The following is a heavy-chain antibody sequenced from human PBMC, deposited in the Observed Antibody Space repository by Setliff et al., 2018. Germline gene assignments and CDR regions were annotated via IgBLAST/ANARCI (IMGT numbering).Heavy chain of an antibody. V-gene: IGHV4-4*07. Sequence: SETLSLTCSVYGESFSNNYWSWIRQTPGKGLEWIGRLYPNGNTNYNPSLKRRVNMSADSSKNNLSLNLSSVTAADTAVYYCARDNRARHYMDVWGKGTTVTVSS. CDR1: GESFSNNY. CDR2: LYPNGNT. J-gene: IGHJ6*03. D-gene: IGHD3-10*01. CDR3: ARDNRARHYMDV.